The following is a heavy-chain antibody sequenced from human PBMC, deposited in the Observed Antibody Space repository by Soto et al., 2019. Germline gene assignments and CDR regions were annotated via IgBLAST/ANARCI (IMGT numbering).Heavy chain of an antibody. CDR2: IYHRGST. CDR1: GDSMSCDKQ. V-gene: IGHV4-4*02. J-gene: IGHJ4*02. D-gene: IGHD6-13*01. CDR3: ARGETQQQRDY. Sequence: SETLSLSYAVSGDSMSCDKQWSWIRQPPGKGLQWIGEIYHRGSTKYNPSLKSRVIISVDKSKNQFSLKLSSVTDADTAVYYCARGETQQQRDYWGQGTLVTGS.